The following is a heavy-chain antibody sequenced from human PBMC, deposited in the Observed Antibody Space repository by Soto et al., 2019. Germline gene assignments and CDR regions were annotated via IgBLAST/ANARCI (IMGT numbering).Heavy chain of an antibody. CDR3: AKGEYYDSSGFLADY. Sequence: PVGSLRLSCAASGFTFSSYGMHWVRQAPGKGLEWVAVISYDGSNKYYADSVKGRFTISRDNSKNTLYLQMNSLRAEDTAVYYCAKGEYYDSSGFLADYWGQGTLVTVSS. CDR1: GFTFSSYG. CDR2: ISYDGSNK. J-gene: IGHJ4*02. D-gene: IGHD3-22*01. V-gene: IGHV3-30*18.